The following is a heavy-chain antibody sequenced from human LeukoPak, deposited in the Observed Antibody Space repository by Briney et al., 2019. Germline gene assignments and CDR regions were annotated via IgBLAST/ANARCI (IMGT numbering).Heavy chain of an antibody. V-gene: IGHV3-15*01. CDR2: IKSKTDGGTP. Sequence: PGGSLRLSCAASGFTFSNAWMSWVRQAPGKGLEWVGRIKSKTDGGTPDYAAPVKGRSTISRDDSKNTLYLQMNSLKTEDTAVYYCTGVSRSSWYDYWGQGTLVTVSS. J-gene: IGHJ4*02. D-gene: IGHD6-13*01. CDR1: GFTFSNAW. CDR3: TGVSRSSWYDY.